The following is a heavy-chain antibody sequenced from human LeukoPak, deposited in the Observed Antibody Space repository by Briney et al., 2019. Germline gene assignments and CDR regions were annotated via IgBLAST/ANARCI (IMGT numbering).Heavy chain of an antibody. CDR3: AREIVSAVAGNFDY. CDR1: GFTFSSYE. D-gene: IGHD6-19*01. J-gene: IGHJ4*02. V-gene: IGHV3-48*03. CDR2: VSSSGNTR. Sequence: GGSLRLSSAASGFTFSSYEMKWVRQAPGKGLERVSYVSSSGNTRTYADSVRGRFTISRDNAKNSLYLEMNSLRAEDTAVYYCAREIVSAVAGNFDYWGQGTLVTVSS.